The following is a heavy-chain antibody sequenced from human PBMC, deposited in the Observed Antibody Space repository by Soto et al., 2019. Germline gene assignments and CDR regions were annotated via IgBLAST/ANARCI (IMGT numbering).Heavy chain of an antibody. Sequence: SETLSLTCAVSGGYITSANWWSWVRQPPGKGLEWIGKIHDSGSTNNNPSLKSRVTISVDKSKNQVSLRLTSVTAADTAVYYCAKEGYYYMDVWGQGTTVAVSS. CDR1: GGYITSANW. J-gene: IGHJ6*02. CDR3: AKEGYYYMDV. CDR2: IHDSGST. V-gene: IGHV4-4*02.